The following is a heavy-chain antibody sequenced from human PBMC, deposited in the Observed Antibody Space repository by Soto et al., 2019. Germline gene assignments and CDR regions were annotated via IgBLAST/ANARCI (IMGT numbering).Heavy chain of an antibody. Sequence: GGSLRLSCEVSGFTFNDYAMHWVRQAPGKGLEWVSGISWDGVKTDYADSLKGRFTISRDNSKNSLFLEMNSLRAEDTALYYWVKAGSRVLYYGAGMDVWGQGTMVTVSS. D-gene: IGHD4-17*01. CDR1: GFTFNDYA. V-gene: IGHV3-9*01. CDR3: VKAGSRVLYYGAGMDV. CDR2: ISWDGVKT. J-gene: IGHJ6*02.